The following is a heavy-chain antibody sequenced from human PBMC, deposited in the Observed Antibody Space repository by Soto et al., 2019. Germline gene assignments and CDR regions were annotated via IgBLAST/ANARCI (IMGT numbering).Heavy chain of an antibody. V-gene: IGHV4-4*02. CDR2: IFHSGDT. CDR1: GDSISNSRW. J-gene: IGHJ3*01. CDR3: AYSTGWYRHDV. Sequence: QVQLQESGPGLVKPSGTLSLTCAVSGDSISNSRWWTWVRQPPGKGLEWIGDIFHSGDTNYNPSLSIRVFISVDKSQTQFSLKVSSVTAADTAVYYCAYSTGWYRHDVWGQGTLVTVSS. D-gene: IGHD6-19*01.